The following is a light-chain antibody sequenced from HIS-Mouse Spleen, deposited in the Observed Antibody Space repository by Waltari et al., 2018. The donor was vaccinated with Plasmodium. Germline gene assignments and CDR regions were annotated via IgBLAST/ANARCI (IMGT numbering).Light chain of an antibody. J-gene: IGKJ2*01. CDR2: DAC. Sequence: IQMTQSPSSLPPSVGHRVTITCQASQDISNYFNWYQQKPGKAPKLLTYDACNLETGVPSRFSGSGSGTDFTFTISSLQPEDIATYYCQQYDNLPYTFGQGTKLEIK. V-gene: IGKV1-33*01. CDR3: QQYDNLPYT. CDR1: QDISNY.